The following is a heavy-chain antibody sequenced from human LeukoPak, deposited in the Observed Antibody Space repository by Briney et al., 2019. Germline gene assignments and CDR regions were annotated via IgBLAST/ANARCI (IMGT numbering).Heavy chain of an antibody. Sequence: GESLKISCKGSGYSINNYWIAWVRQMPGKGLEWMGIIYPADSDIRYSPSFQGQVTISADKSISTAYLQWNSLKASDTAMYYCARQEYCSGASCYTWFDSWGQGTLVTVSS. CDR2: IYPADSDI. CDR3: ARQEYCSGASCYTWFDS. J-gene: IGHJ5*01. V-gene: IGHV5-51*01. CDR1: GYSINNYW. D-gene: IGHD2-15*01.